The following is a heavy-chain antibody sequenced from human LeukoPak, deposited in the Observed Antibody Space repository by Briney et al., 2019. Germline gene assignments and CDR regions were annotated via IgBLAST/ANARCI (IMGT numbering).Heavy chain of an antibody. V-gene: IGHV3-74*01. CDR3: TRVQAGRSGLMDV. CDR2: ISPEGSGT. CDR1: GFSLSGYW. D-gene: IGHD2-8*02. Sequence: GGSLRLSCAASGFSLSGYWMHWVRQAPGKGLVWVSRISPEGSGTTYADSVKGRFTISRDDAKNTLYLQMNSLRDEDAAVYHCTRVQAGRSGLMDVWGRGTTVTVSS. J-gene: IGHJ6*02.